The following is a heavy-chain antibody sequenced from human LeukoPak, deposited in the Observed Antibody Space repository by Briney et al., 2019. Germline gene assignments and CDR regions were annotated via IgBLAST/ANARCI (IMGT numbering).Heavy chain of an antibody. CDR1: GFTFSSYA. Sequence: GGSLRLSCAASGFTFSSYAMHRVRQAPGKELEWVAVISYDGSNKYYADSVKGRFTISRDNSKNTLYLQMNSLRAEDTAVYYCARGLRFFDYWGQGTLVTVSS. D-gene: IGHD3-3*01. CDR2: ISYDGSNK. CDR3: ARGLRFFDY. V-gene: IGHV3-30-3*01. J-gene: IGHJ4*02.